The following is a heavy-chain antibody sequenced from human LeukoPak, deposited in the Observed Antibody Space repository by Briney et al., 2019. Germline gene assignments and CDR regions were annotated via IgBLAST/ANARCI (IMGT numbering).Heavy chain of an antibody. CDR3: ARHGGAAAAIDY. Sequence: SETLSLTCAVYGGSFSDYFWSWIRKSPGKGLEWIGQISHSGSTNYNPSLKSPVTISIDTSKKYFSLKLNSVTAADTAVYYCARHGGAAAAIDYWGQGTLVTVSS. CDR2: ISHSGST. J-gene: IGHJ4*02. CDR1: GGSFSDYF. D-gene: IGHD6-13*01. V-gene: IGHV4-34*01.